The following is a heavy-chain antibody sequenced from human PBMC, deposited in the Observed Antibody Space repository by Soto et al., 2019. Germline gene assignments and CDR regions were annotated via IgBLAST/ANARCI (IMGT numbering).Heavy chain of an antibody. CDR2: ISSSSSYI. J-gene: IGHJ6*02. CDR1: GFTFSSYS. Sequence: EVQLVESGGGLVKPGGSLRLSCAASGFTFSSYSMNWVRQAPGKGLEWVSSISSSSSYIYYADSVKGRFTISRDNAKNSLCLQMNSLRAEDTAVYYCARDGGDDYGDIYYGMDVWGQGTTVTVSS. CDR3: ARDGGDDYGDIYYGMDV. D-gene: IGHD4-17*01. V-gene: IGHV3-21*01.